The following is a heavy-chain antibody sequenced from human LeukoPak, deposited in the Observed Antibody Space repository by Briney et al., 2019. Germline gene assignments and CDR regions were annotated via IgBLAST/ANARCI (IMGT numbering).Heavy chain of an antibody. CDR2: IYYSGST. CDR1: GYSISSSYY. Sequence: PSETLSLTCTVSGYSISSSYYWSWIRQPPGKGLEWIGYIYYSGSTNYNPSLKSRVTISVDTSKNQFSLKLSSVTAADTAVYYCARHWGDGYLFDYWGQGTLVTVSS. D-gene: IGHD5-24*01. J-gene: IGHJ4*02. V-gene: IGHV4-59*08. CDR3: ARHWGDGYLFDY.